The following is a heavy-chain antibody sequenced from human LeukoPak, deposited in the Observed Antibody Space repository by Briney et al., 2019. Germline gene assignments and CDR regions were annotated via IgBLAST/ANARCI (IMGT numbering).Heavy chain of an antibody. D-gene: IGHD3-22*01. CDR2: IYSGGST. V-gene: IGHV3-53*01. CDR1: GFTVSSNY. J-gene: IGHJ4*02. Sequence: GGSLTLSCAASGFTVSSNYMSWGRQPPGKGLEWVSVIYSGGSTYYSDSVKGRVTISRDNSKNTLYLQMNSLRAEATAVSYCARDRSVRDYDSSGYYSSPLFDYWGQGTLVTVSS. CDR3: ARDRSVRDYDSSGYYSSPLFDY.